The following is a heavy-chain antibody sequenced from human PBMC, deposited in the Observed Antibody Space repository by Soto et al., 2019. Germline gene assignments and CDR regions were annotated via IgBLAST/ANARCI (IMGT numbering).Heavy chain of an antibody. CDR1: GLTFSSYW. CDR3: ARPQRSVSGGES. CDR2: ISPAGSRK. D-gene: IGHD3-10*01. Sequence: EVQLAESGGGLVQPGGSLRLSCAASGLTFSSYWMRWVRQAPGKRLEWVANISPAGSRKYYVDSVEGRFTISRDNAKKAVFLQMNNLRAEDTALYYCARPQRSVSGGESWGQGALVTVSS. V-gene: IGHV3-7*01. J-gene: IGHJ5*02.